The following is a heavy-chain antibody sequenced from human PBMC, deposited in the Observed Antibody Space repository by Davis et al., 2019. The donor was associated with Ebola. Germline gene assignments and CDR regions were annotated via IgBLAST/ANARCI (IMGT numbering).Heavy chain of an antibody. CDR2: INPHNGNT. CDR3: ARAQFPTTSDH. D-gene: IGHD1-1*01. CDR1: GYTFTSYA. V-gene: IGHV1-18*01. J-gene: IGHJ4*02. Sequence: ASVKVSCKASGYTFTSYAMNWVRQAPGQGLEWMGWINPHNGNTNYAQNVQGRVAMNTDTSTNTAYMEVGSLRSDDTAVYYCARAQFPTTSDHWGQGTLVTVSS.